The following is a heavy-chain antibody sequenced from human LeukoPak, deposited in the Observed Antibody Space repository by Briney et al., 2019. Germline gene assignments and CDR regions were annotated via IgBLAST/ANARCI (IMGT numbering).Heavy chain of an antibody. D-gene: IGHD3-22*01. CDR2: ISSSGSTV. Sequence: PGGSLRLSCAASGFTFSSYEMNWVRQAPGKGLEWVSYISSSGSTVYYADSVKGRFTISRDNAKNSLYLQMNSLRAEDTAVYYCARSPPSYYYDSSGPDHWGQGTLVTVSS. CDR3: ARSPPSYYYDSSGPDH. V-gene: IGHV3-48*03. CDR1: GFTFSSYE. J-gene: IGHJ4*02.